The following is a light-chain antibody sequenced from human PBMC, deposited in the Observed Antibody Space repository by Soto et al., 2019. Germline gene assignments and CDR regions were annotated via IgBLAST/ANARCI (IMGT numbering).Light chain of an antibody. Sequence: DIQMTQSPSSLSASVGDRVTITCRASQGISNYLAWYQQKPGKVPKLLIYAAPTLQSGVPSRFSGSGSGTDFTLSISSLQPEDVATYYCQKYNSAPFGGGTKVEIK. CDR2: AAP. V-gene: IGKV1-27*01. CDR3: QKYNSAP. CDR1: QGISNY. J-gene: IGKJ4*01.